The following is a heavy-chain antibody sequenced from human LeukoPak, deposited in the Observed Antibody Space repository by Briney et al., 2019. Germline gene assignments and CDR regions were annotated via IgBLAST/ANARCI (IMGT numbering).Heavy chain of an antibody. CDR2: INPNSGGT. V-gene: IGHV1-2*02. CDR3: TGSDVTGYEEYFQH. Sequence: GASVKVSCKASGYTFTGYYMHWVRQAPGQGLEWMGWINPNSGGTNYAQKFQGRVTMTRDTSISTAYMELSRLRSDDMAVYYCTGSDVTGYEEYFQHWGQGTLVTVSS. D-gene: IGHD3-9*01. CDR1: GYTFTGYY. J-gene: IGHJ1*01.